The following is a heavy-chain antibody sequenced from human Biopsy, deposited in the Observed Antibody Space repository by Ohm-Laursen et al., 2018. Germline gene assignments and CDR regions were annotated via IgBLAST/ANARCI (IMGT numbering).Heavy chain of an antibody. CDR1: GDSVTKYY. D-gene: IGHD4-11*01. Sequence: TLSLTCRVSGDSVTKYYWSWIRQPPGKGLEWIGHIYYSVMTNYNPSLQSRVSISVDTSRNQVSLTLRSVTAADTAVYYCARDSGILNYGNFKYYHYYGMDVWGQGTKVTVSS. J-gene: IGHJ6*02. CDR3: ARDSGILNYGNFKYYHYYGMDV. CDR2: IYYSVMT. V-gene: IGHV4-59*02.